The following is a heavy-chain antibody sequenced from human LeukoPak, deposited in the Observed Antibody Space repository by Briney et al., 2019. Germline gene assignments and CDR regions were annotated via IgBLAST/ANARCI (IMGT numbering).Heavy chain of an antibody. CDR1: GGSITGYY. D-gene: IGHD3-16*02. CDR3: ARDVREDSSDTSYCYDVFDI. Sequence: SETLSLTCTVSGGSITGYYWSWVRQPPGKGLEWLGYIFYLGNTIYNPSLKSRVTISLDTSNNQFSLRLNSLTTADTAVYYCARDVREDSSDTSYCYDVFDIWGQGTKVTVSS. V-gene: IGHV4-59*01. CDR2: IFYLGNT. J-gene: IGHJ3*02.